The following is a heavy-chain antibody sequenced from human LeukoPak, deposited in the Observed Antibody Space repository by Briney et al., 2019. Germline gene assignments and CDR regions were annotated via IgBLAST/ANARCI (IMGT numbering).Heavy chain of an antibody. CDR2: MNPNSGNT. Sequence: ASVKVSCKASGYTFTNYDINWVRQATGQGLEWMGWMNPNSGNTGYAQKFQGRVTMTRNTSIRTAYMELSSLRAEDTAVYYCARGILWFGDDVWGKGTTVTISP. CDR3: ARGILWFGDDV. J-gene: IGHJ6*04. V-gene: IGHV1-8*01. CDR1: GYTFTNYD. D-gene: IGHD3-10*01.